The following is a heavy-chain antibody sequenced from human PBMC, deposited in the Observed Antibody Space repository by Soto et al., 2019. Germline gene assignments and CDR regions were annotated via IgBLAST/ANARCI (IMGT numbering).Heavy chain of an antibody. CDR3: ARRLTSNSSYWFDS. V-gene: IGHV2-5*02. D-gene: IGHD6-6*01. CDR2: IYWDDDE. CDR1: GFSLITSGVN. Sequence: QITLKESGPTLVKPTQTLTLTCTFSGFSLITSGVNVGWIRQPPEKALEWLALIYWDDDERYSPSLRSRLTITKDTSKNQVVLTVTDMDPVDTATYYCARRLTSNSSYWFDSWGQGALVTVSS. J-gene: IGHJ5*01.